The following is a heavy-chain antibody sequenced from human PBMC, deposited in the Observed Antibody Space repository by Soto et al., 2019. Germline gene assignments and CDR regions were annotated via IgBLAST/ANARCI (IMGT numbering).Heavy chain of an antibody. CDR3: ARAEYSSSFVSRYYGMDV. V-gene: IGHV1-8*01. CDR2: MNPNSGNT. D-gene: IGHD6-6*01. J-gene: IGHJ6*02. Sequence: VASVKVSCKASGYTFTSYDINWVRQATGQGLEWMGWMNPNSGNTGYAQKFQGRVTMTRNTSISTAYMELSSLRSEDTAVYYCARAEYSSSFVSRYYGMDVWGQGTTVTVSS. CDR1: GYTFTSYD.